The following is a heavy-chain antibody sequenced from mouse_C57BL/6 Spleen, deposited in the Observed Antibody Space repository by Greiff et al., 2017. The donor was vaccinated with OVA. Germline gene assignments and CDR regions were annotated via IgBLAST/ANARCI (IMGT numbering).Heavy chain of an antibody. J-gene: IGHJ2*01. D-gene: IGHD2-2*01. CDR2: IYTGDGDT. CDR3: ARGGDGYEDYFDY. CDR1: GYAFSSYW. Sequence: QVHVKQSGAELVKPGASVKISCKASGYAFSSYWMNWVKQRPGKGLEWIGQIYTGDGDTNYNGKFKGKATLTADKSSSTAYMQLSSLTSEDSAVYFCARGGDGYEDYFDYWGQGTTLTVSS. V-gene: IGHV1-80*01.